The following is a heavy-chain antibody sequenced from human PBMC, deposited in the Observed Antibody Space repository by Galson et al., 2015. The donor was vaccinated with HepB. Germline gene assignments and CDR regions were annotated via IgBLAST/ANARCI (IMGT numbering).Heavy chain of an antibody. J-gene: IGHJ6*02. D-gene: IGHD6-13*01. V-gene: IGHV5-51*03. Sequence: QSGAEVKKPGESLKISCKGSGYSFSNYWIGWVRQMPGKGLEWMGIIFPGDSDTRYSPSFKGQVTISADKSISTAYLQWSSLKASDTAMYYCARARAATSWVDGLDVWGQGTTLSVSS. CDR3: ARARAATSWVDGLDV. CDR1: GYSFSNYW. CDR2: IFPGDSDT.